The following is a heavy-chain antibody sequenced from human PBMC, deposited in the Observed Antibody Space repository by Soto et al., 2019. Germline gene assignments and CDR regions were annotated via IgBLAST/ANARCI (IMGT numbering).Heavy chain of an antibody. CDR3: ARGTYYYHSSGYYYEPYYYYYYGMDV. Sequence: ASVKVSCKASGGTFSSYAISWVRQAPGQGLEWMGGIIPIFVTANYAQKFQGRVTITAVNSTSTAYMVLSRLRSEDKAVYYCARGTYYYHSSGYYYEPYYYYYYGMDVWGPGTTLTVSS. CDR1: GGTFSSYA. D-gene: IGHD3-22*01. CDR2: IIPIFVTA. J-gene: IGHJ6*02. V-gene: IGHV1-69*06.